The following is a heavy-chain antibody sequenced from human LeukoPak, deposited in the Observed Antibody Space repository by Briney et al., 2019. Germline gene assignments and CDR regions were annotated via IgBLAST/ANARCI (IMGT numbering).Heavy chain of an antibody. V-gene: IGHV4-39*07. Sequence: SETLSLTCTVSGGSLSSSSYYWGWIRQPPGTGLEWVGSIYYSGSTYYNPSLNSRATISVDTSKNQFSLKLSSVTAANTAVYYCARDRARYYYGSGSYYNWFDPWGQGTLVTVSS. CDR1: GGSLSSSSYY. J-gene: IGHJ5*02. CDR3: ARDRARYYYGSGSYYNWFDP. D-gene: IGHD3-10*01. CDR2: IYYSGST.